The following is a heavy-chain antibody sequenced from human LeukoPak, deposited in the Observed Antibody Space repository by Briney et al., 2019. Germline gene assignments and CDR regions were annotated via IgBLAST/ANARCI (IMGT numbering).Heavy chain of an antibody. D-gene: IGHD6-13*01. V-gene: IGHV1-2*02. CDR1: GYTFTGYY. CDR3: ARLERRGSSSWYDTFDY. Sequence: ASVKVSCKASGYTFTGYYMHWVRQAPGQGLEWMGWINPNSGGTNYAQKFQGRVTMTRDTSISTAYMELSRLRSDDTAVYYCARLERRGSSSWYDTFDYWGQGTLVTVSS. CDR2: INPNSGGT. J-gene: IGHJ4*02.